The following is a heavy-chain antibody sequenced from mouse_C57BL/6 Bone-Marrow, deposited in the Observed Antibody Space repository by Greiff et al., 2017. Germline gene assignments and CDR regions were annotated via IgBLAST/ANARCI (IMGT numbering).Heavy chain of an antibody. D-gene: IGHD1-1*01. CDR3: TTSGSSYAMDY. J-gene: IGHJ4*01. CDR1: GFNIKDDY. Sequence: VQLQQSGAELVRPGASVKLSCTASGFNIKDDYMHWVKQRPEQGLEWIGWIDPENGATEYASKFQGKATITADTSSNTAYLQLSSLTSEDTAVDYCTTSGSSYAMDYWGQGTSVTVSS. CDR2: IDPENGAT. V-gene: IGHV14-4*01.